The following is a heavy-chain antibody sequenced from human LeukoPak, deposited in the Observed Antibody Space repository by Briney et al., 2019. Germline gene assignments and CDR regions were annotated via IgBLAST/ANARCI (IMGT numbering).Heavy chain of an antibody. D-gene: IGHD6-13*01. CDR2: INPNSGGT. CDR1: GYTFTGYY. V-gene: IGHV1-2*02. Sequence: GASVTVSCKASGYTFTGYYMHWVRQAPGQGLEWMGWINPNSGGTNYAQRFQGRVTMTRDTSISTAYMELSRLRSDDTAVYYCARGGPRVAAAGTFYFDYWGQGTLVTVSS. J-gene: IGHJ4*02. CDR3: ARGGPRVAAAGTFYFDY.